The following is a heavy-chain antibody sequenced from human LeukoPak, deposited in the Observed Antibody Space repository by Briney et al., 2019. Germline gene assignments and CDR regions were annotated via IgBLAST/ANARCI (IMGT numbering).Heavy chain of an antibody. CDR1: ADSISSSGHY. Sequence: PSETLSLTCTVSADSISSSGHYWTWIRQHPGKGPETIGFIHFSGSTNHNPSLKSRVAISVDASKSQFSLRLSSVTSADTAVYYCARGGNRFGGFYFDYWGQGILITVSS. J-gene: IGHJ4*02. D-gene: IGHD3-10*01. CDR2: IHFSGST. CDR3: ARGGNRFGGFYFDY. V-gene: IGHV4-31*03.